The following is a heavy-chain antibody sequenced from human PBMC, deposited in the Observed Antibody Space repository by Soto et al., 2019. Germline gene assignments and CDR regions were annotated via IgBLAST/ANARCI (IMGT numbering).Heavy chain of an antibody. Sequence: SETLSLTCAVYGGSFSGYYWSWIRQPPGKGLEWIGEINHSGSTNYNPSLKSRVTISVDTSKNQFSLKLSSVTAADTAVYYCARGALYDSSGYYSNDYWGQGTLVTVSS. J-gene: IGHJ4*02. CDR2: INHSGST. D-gene: IGHD3-22*01. V-gene: IGHV4-34*01. CDR3: ARGALYDSSGYYSNDY. CDR1: GGSFSGYY.